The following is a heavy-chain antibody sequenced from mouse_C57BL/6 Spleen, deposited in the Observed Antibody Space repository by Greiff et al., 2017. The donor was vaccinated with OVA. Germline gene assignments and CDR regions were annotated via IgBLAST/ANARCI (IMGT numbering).Heavy chain of an antibody. Sequence: QVQLQQPGAELVRPGSSVKLSCKASGYTFTSYWMHWVKQRPIQGLEWIGNIDPSDSETHYNQKFKDKATLTVDKSSSTAYMQLSSLTSEDSAVYYCASDWSNCAMDYWGQGTSVTVSS. J-gene: IGHJ4*01. CDR2: IDPSDSET. V-gene: IGHV1-52*01. CDR3: ASDWSNCAMDY. CDR1: GYTFTSYW. D-gene: IGHD2-4*01.